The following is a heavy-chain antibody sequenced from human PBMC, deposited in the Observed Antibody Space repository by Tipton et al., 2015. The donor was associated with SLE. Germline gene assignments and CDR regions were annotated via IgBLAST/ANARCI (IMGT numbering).Heavy chain of an antibody. CDR1: GGSISSHY. V-gene: IGHV4-59*11. D-gene: IGHD2-21*01. CDR2: IYYSGST. CDR3: ARGVWAYCGGDCYSPYYYYYGMDV. Sequence: LSLTCTVSGGSISSHYWSWIRQPPGKGLEWIGYIYYSGSTNYNPSLKSRVTISVDTSKNQFSLKLSSVTAADTAVYYCARGVWAYCGGDCYSPYYYYYGMDVWGQGTTVTVSS. J-gene: IGHJ6*02.